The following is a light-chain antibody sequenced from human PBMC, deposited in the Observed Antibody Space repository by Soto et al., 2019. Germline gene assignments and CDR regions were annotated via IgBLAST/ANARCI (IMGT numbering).Light chain of an antibody. V-gene: IGKV3-20*01. J-gene: IGKJ5*01. CDR3: KLYGNSPP. Sequence: ENVLSQSPVTLFLSPGERATLSSKTSQSSGSNFVAWSQQKPGQAPRLLIYASVTRATGTPDRFSGSASGKDFTLTINRLEPEDFAVYYCKLYGNSPPFGQGTRLEIK. CDR2: ASV. CDR1: QSSGSNF.